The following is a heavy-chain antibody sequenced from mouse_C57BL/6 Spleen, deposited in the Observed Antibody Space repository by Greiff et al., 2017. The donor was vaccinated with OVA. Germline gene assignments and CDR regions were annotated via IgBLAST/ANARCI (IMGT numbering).Heavy chain of an antibody. Sequence: DVQLQPSGPELVKPGASVKIPCKASGYTFTDYNMDWVKQSHGKSLEWIGDINPNNGGTIYNQKFKGKATLTVDKSSSTAYMELRSLTSEDTAVYYCARSRLGWFAYWGQGTLVTVSA. D-gene: IGHD3-1*01. CDR3: ARSRLGWFAY. V-gene: IGHV1-18*01. CDR2: INPNNGGT. J-gene: IGHJ3*01. CDR1: GYTFTDYN.